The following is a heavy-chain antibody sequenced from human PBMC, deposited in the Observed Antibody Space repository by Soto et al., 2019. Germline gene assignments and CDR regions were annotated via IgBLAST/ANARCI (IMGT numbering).Heavy chain of an antibody. CDR1: GGTFSSYT. D-gene: IGHD2-2*01. Sequence: QVQLVQSGAEVKKPGSSVKVSCKASGGTFSSYTISWVRQAPGQGLEWMGRIIPILGIANYAQKFQGRVTSTADKPTSTADMELSSLRSEDTPVYYCASNEVPAAPNHHSYSFGMDVWGQGTTVTVSS. CDR2: IIPILGIA. CDR3: ASNEVPAAPNHHSYSFGMDV. J-gene: IGHJ6*02. V-gene: IGHV1-69*02.